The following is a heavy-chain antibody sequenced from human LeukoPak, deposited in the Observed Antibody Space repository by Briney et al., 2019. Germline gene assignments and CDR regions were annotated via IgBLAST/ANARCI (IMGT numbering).Heavy chain of an antibody. D-gene: IGHD5-18*01. CDR2: INHSGST. J-gene: IGHJ3*02. V-gene: IGHV4-34*01. Sequence: PSETLSLTCAVYGGSFSGYYWSWIRQPPGKGLEWIGEINHSGSTNYNPSLKSRVTISVDTSKNQFSLKLSSVTAADTAVYYCARGGYSYGRNDAFDIWGQGTMVTVSS. CDR1: GGSFSGYY. CDR3: ARGGYSYGRNDAFDI.